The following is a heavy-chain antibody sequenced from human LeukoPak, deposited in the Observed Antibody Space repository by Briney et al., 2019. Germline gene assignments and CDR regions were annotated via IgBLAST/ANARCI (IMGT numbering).Heavy chain of an antibody. V-gene: IGHV3-7*01. CDR3: AKDFPYYYDTSGYYHDY. CDR2: IKQDGSEK. CDR1: GFTLSSYW. Sequence: GGSLRLSCAASGFTLSSYWMSWVRQAPGKGLEWVANIKQDGSEKYYVDSVKGRFTISRDNAKNSLYLQMNSLRAEDTAVYYCAKDFPYYYDTSGYYHDYWGQGTLVTVSS. D-gene: IGHD3-22*01. J-gene: IGHJ4*02.